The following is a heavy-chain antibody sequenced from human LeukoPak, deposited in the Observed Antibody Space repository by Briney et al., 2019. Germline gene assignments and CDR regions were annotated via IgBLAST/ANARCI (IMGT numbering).Heavy chain of an antibody. Sequence: ASVKVSCKASAYTFTGYYMHWVRQAPGQGLEWMGWINPNSGGTNYAQKFQGRVTMTRDTSISTAYMELSRLRPDDTAVYYCAGITMVRGSPADWGQGTLVTVSS. D-gene: IGHD3-10*01. V-gene: IGHV1-2*02. CDR1: AYTFTGYY. CDR3: AGITMVRGSPAD. CDR2: INPNSGGT. J-gene: IGHJ4*02.